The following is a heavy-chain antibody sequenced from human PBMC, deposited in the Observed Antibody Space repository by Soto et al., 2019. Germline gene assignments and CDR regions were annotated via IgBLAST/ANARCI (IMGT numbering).Heavy chain of an antibody. V-gene: IGHV4-30-4*01. CDR3: ARELMETGTPFDY. D-gene: IGHD1-1*01. Sequence: PSETLSLTCTVSGGSISSGDYYWSWIRQPPGKGLEWIGYIYYSGSTYYNPSLKSRVTISVDTSKNQFSLKLSSVTAADTAVYYCARELMETGTPFDYWGQGTLVTVSS. CDR2: IYYSGST. J-gene: IGHJ4*02. CDR1: GGSISSGDYY.